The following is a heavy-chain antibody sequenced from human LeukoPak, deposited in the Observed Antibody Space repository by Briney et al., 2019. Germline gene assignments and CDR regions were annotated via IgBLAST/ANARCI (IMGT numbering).Heavy chain of an antibody. Sequence: SVKVSCKASGGTFSSYSISWVRQAPGQGLEWMGRIIPIFGTANYAQKFQGRVTITTDESTSTAYMELSSLRSEDTAVYYCARDEGIWSGYDYAPFDYWGQGTLVTVSS. CDR3: ARDEGIWSGYDYAPFDY. CDR2: IIPIFGTA. V-gene: IGHV1-69*05. CDR1: GGTFSSYS. J-gene: IGHJ4*02. D-gene: IGHD3-3*01.